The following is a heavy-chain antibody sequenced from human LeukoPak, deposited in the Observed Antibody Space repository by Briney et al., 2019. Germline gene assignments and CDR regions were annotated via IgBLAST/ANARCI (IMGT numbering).Heavy chain of an antibody. V-gene: IGHV3-53*04. CDR1: GFTVSSNY. Sequence: GGSLRLSCAASGFTVSSNYMSWVRQAPGKGLEWVSVIYSGGSTYYADSVKGRFTISRHNSKNTLYLQMNSLRAEDTAVYYCARMYYYDSSGYFDYWGQGTLVTVSS. CDR3: ARMYYYDSSGYFDY. CDR2: IYSGGST. J-gene: IGHJ4*02. D-gene: IGHD3-22*01.